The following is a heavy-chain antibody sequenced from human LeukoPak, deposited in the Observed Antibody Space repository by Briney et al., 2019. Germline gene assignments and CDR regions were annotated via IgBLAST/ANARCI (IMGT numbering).Heavy chain of an antibody. V-gene: IGHV4-38-2*01. Sequence: SETLSLTCAVSGYSISSGYYWGWIRQPPGKGLEWIGSIYHSGSTYYNPSLESRVTISVDTSKNQFSLKLSSVTAADTAVYYCARVNGDYPYYFDYWGQGTLVTVSS. D-gene: IGHD4-17*01. J-gene: IGHJ4*02. CDR1: GYSISSGYY. CDR2: IYHSGST. CDR3: ARVNGDYPYYFDY.